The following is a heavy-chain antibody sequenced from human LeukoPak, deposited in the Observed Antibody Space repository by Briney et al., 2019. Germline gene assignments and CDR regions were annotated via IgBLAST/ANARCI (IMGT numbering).Heavy chain of an antibody. Sequence: WASVKVSCKASGYTFTSYYMHWVRQAPGQGLEWMGIINPSGGSTSYAQKFQGRVTMTRDMSTSTVYMELSSLRSEDTAVYYCARDRWVGVDPRSWYVGNAFDIWGQGTMVTVSS. D-gene: IGHD6-13*01. J-gene: IGHJ3*02. CDR1: GYTFTSYY. V-gene: IGHV1-46*01. CDR3: ARDRWVGVDPRSWYVGNAFDI. CDR2: INPSGGST.